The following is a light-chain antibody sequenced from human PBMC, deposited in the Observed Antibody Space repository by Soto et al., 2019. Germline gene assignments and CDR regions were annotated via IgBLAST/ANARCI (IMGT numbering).Light chain of an antibody. V-gene: IGLV2-14*01. Sequence: QSALTQPASVSGSPGQSITISCTGTSSDVGAYDYVSWSQQHPGKAPKLLIYEVSNRPSGVSNRFSASKSGNTASLTISGLQPEDEADYYCSSYTSSSTSVVFGGGTKVTVL. CDR3: SSYTSSSTSVV. CDR1: SSDVGAYDY. CDR2: EVS. J-gene: IGLJ2*01.